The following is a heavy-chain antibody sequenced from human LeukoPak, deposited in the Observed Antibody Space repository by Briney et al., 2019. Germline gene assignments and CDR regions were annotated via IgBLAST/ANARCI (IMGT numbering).Heavy chain of an antibody. V-gene: IGHV3-7*01. CDR3: ARRGGSGWFREQDY. J-gene: IGHJ4*02. D-gene: IGHD3-10*01. CDR1: GFTFSTYW. CDR2: IKEDGSEK. Sequence: PGGSLRLSCVASGFTFSTYWMTWVRQAPGKGLEWVANIKEDGSEKYFVDSVKGRLTISRDNAKNSLYLQMNSLRAEDTAVYYCARRGGSGWFREQDYWGQGTLVTVSS.